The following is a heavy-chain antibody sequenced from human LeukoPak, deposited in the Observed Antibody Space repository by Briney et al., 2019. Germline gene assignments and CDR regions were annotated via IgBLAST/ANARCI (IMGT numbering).Heavy chain of an antibody. D-gene: IGHD2-2*01. CDR1: GGSISSGSYY. CDR2: IYTSGST. V-gene: IGHV4-61*02. Sequence: SQTLSLTCTVSGGSISSGSYYWSWIRQPAGKGLEWIGRIYTSGSTNYNPSLKSRVTISVDTSKNQFSLKLSSVTAADTAVYYCARAVPAAYFDYWGQGTLVTVSS. J-gene: IGHJ4*02. CDR3: ARAVPAAYFDY.